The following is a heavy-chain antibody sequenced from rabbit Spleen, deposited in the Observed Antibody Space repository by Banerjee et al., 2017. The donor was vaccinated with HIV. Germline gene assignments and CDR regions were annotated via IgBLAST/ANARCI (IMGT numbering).Heavy chain of an antibody. CDR3: ARDLTGVIGWNFGW. V-gene: IGHV1S45*01. Sequence: QEQLVESGGGLVQPEGSLKLSCTASGFSFSDKAVMCWVRQAPGKGLEWISCIAGSSSGFTYSATWAKGRFTCSKTSSTTVTLQMTSLTVADTATYFCARDLTGVIGWNFGWWGPGTLVT. D-gene: IGHD2-1*01. CDR2: IAGSSSGFT. CDR1: GFSFSDKAV. J-gene: IGHJ4*01.